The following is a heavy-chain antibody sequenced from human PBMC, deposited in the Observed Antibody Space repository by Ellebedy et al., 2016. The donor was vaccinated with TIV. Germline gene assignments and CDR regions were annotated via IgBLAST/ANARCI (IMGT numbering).Heavy chain of an antibody. V-gene: IGHV3-66*01. CDR3: ARRYTSGWAPFHY. CDR2: ISSGGTT. Sequence: GESLKISCSASGFTVSSNYMSWVRQAPGKGLEWVSVISSGGTTYYADSVKGRFSVSRDNANNTMYLQMNSLRAEGTAIYYCARRYTSGWAPFHYWGQGTLVTVSS. CDR1: GFTVSSNY. D-gene: IGHD6-19*01. J-gene: IGHJ4*02.